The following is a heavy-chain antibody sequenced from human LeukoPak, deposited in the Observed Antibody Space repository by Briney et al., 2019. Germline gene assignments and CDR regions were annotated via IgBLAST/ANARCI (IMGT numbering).Heavy chain of an antibody. CDR3: ARGSGYEYLFIEY. D-gene: IGHD5-12*01. J-gene: IGHJ4*02. Sequence: ASVKVSCKPSGYTFTGYYLHWVRQAPGQGLEWMGWINPNSADTTYAEEFQGRVTMTRDRSIRTAYMELSRLRYDDTAVYYCARGSGYEYLFIEYWGEGTLVTASS. V-gene: IGHV1-2*02. CDR1: GYTFTGYY. CDR2: INPNSADT.